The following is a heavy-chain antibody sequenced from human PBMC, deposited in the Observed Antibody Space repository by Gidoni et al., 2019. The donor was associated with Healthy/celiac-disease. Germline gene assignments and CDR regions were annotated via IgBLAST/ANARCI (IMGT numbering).Heavy chain of an antibody. CDR2: IYPGDSDT. J-gene: IGHJ6*02. Sequence: EVQLVQSGAEVKKPGESLKISRKGSGYSFTNYWLGWVRQMPGKGLEWMGIIYPGDSDTRYSPAFQGQVTISADKSISTAYLQWSSLKASDTAMYYCARLGDGYNYFHYGMDVWGQGTTVTVSS. V-gene: IGHV5-51*01. CDR1: GYSFTNYW. CDR3: ARLGDGYNYFHYGMDV. D-gene: IGHD5-12*01.